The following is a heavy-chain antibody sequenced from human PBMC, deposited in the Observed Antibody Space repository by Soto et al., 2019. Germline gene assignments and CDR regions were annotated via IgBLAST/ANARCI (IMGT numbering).Heavy chain of an antibody. CDR2: INHSGST. Sequence: SETLSLTCAVYGGSFSGYYWSWIGQPPGKGLEWIGEINHSGSTNYNPSLKSRVTISVDTSKNQFSLKLSSVTAADTAVYYCARGYSSSWYFYGMDVWGQGTTVTVSS. CDR3: ARGYSSSWYFYGMDV. V-gene: IGHV4-34*01. CDR1: GGSFSGYY. D-gene: IGHD6-13*01. J-gene: IGHJ6*02.